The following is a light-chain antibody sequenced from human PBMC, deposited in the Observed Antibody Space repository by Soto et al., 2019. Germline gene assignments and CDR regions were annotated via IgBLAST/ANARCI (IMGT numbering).Light chain of an antibody. CDR3: AVWDDSLSVV. CDR1: SSNIGSNS. CDR2: RNH. Sequence: QSVLTQPHSTSGTPGQRVTISCSGTSSNIGSNSVYWYQHLPGAAPKLLIYRNHQRPSGVPDRFSGSRSGTSASLAISGLRSEDEADYYCAVWDDSLSVVFGGGTKLTVL. V-gene: IGLV1-47*01. J-gene: IGLJ3*02.